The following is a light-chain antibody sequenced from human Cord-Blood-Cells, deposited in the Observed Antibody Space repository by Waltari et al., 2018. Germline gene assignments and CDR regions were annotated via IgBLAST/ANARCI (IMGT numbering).Light chain of an antibody. V-gene: IGKV4-1*01. CDR2: WAS. CDR3: QQYYSTPPVT. J-gene: IGKJ5*01. CDR1: QSVLYSSNNKNY. Sequence: DIVMTQSPDSLAVSLGERATINCNSSQSVLYSSNNKNYLAWYQQKPGQPPKRLSYWASTRGAGVPGRFSGSGSGTDFTRTISSLQAEDVAVYYCQQYYSTPPVTFGQGTRLEI.